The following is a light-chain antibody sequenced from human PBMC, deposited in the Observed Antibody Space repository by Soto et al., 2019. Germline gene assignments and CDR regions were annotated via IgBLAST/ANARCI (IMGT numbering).Light chain of an antibody. J-gene: IGLJ2*01. V-gene: IGLV2-14*01. CDR2: EVS. Sequence: QSALTQPASVSGSPGQSITISCTGTSSDVGGYNFVSWYQQHPGKAPKLMIYEVSYRPSGVSNRFSGSKSGNTASLTNSGLQAEDEADYYCSSYTTGSTLVVFGGGTKLTVL. CDR1: SSDVGGYNF. CDR3: SSYTTGSTLVV.